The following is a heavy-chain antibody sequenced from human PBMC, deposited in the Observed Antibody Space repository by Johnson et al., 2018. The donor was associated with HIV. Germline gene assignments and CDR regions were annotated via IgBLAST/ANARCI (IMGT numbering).Heavy chain of an antibody. V-gene: IGHV3-30-3*01. J-gene: IGHJ3*02. D-gene: IGHD2-15*01. CDR2: ISYDGSNK. CDR1: AFSFSNYP. Sequence: QVQLVESGGGVVQPGRSLRLSCAASAFSFSNYPMHWVRQAPGKGLEWVAIISYDGSNKYYADSVKGRFTISRDNSKNTLYLQMNSLRAEDTAVYYCARFDEGWTAFDIWGQGTMVTVSS. CDR3: ARFDEGWTAFDI.